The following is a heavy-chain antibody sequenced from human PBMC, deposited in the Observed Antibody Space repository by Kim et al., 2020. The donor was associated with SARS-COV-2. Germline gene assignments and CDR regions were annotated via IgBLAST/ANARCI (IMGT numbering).Heavy chain of an antibody. V-gene: IGHV4-34*01. J-gene: IGHJ4*01. D-gene: IGHD2-2*02. CDR1: GGSFSGYY. CDR3: AREIRGYCSSTSCYTLDY. Sequence: SETLSLTCAVYGGSFSGYYWSWIRQPPGKGLEWIGEINHSGSTNYNPSLKSRVTISVDTSKNQFSLKLSSVTAADTAVYYCAREIRGYCSSTSCYTLDY. CDR2: INHSGST.